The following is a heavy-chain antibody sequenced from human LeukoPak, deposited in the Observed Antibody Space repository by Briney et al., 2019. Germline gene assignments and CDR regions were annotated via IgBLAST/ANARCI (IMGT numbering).Heavy chain of an antibody. V-gene: IGHV4-30-2*01. J-gene: IGHJ3*02. Sequence: PSETLSLTCAVSGGSISSGGYSWSWIRQPPGKGLEWIGYIYHSGSTYYNPSLKSRVTISVDRSKNQFSLKLSSVTAAGTAVYYCARFYSSSWYYAFDIWGQGTMVTVSS. D-gene: IGHD6-13*01. CDR1: GGSISSGGYS. CDR2: IYHSGST. CDR3: ARFYSSSWYYAFDI.